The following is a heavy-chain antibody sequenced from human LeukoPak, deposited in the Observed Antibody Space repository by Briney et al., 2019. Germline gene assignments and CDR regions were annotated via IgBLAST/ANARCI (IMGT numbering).Heavy chain of an antibody. V-gene: IGHV3-23*01. J-gene: IGHJ4*02. CDR2: LRSNGDTA. Sequence: GGALRLSCAASGFTFSSFAMTWVRQAAGTGLEWGPTLRSNGDTAYNADSVKGRFTISRDNSKNTVYLQMNILRVEDTAIYYCARGQELDDGVFDSWGQGTLVTVSA. CDR3: ARGQELDDGVFDS. CDR1: GFTFSSFA. D-gene: IGHD1-1*01.